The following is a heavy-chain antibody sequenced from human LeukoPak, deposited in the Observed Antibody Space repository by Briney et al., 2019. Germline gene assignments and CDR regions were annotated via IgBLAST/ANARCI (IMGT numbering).Heavy chain of an antibody. V-gene: IGHV4-34*01. D-gene: IGHD3-9*01. CDR2: INHSGST. CDR1: GGSFSGYY. J-gene: IGHJ5*02. Sequence: SETLSLTCAVYGGSFSGYYWSWIRQPPGRGLEWIGEINHSGSTNYNPSLKSRVTISVDTSKNQFSLKLSSVTAADTAVYYCARRLRYFDWLWVSWFDPWGQGTLVTVSS. CDR3: ARRLRYFDWLWVSWFDP.